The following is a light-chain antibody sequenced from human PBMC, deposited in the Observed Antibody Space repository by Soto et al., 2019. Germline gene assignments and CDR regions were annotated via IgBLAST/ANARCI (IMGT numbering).Light chain of an antibody. CDR2: EVS. Sequence: DIQMTQSPSSLSASVGDRVTITCQANQDISKYLNWYQQRPGKAPNLLISEVSNLETGVPSVFSGAGSGTYFNLTISSLQPEHIGTYYCQQCDTSPFTFGLGTKLEIK. CDR3: QQCDTSPFT. CDR1: QDISKY. V-gene: IGKV1-33*01. J-gene: IGKJ2*01.